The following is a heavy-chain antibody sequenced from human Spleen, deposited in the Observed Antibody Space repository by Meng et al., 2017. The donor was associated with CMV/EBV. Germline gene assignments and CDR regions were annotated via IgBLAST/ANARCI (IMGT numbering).Heavy chain of an antibody. D-gene: IGHD2-15*01. V-gene: IGHV3-9*01. CDR1: GFTFDEYA. Sequence: SLKISCAASGFTFDEYAMHWVRQAPGKGLEWVSGISWNGATRGYAGSVKGRFTISRDDVKNSLFLQMNSLRVEDTAFYYCVKSYSRFCSGGRCYSGFDFWGQGTLVTVSS. CDR3: VKSYSRFCSGGRCYSGFDF. CDR2: ISWNGATR. J-gene: IGHJ4*02.